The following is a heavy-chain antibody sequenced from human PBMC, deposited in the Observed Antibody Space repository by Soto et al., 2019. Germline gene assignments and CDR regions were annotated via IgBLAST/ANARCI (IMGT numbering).Heavy chain of an antibody. V-gene: IGHV3-23*01. CDR2: ISGSGVST. J-gene: IGHJ4*02. CDR3: AKGGDHYDSSGYYIN. Sequence: EVQLLESGGGLVQPGGTLRLSCAASGFTFSSYAMIWVRQAPGKGLEWVSAISGSGVSTYYADSVKGRLTSSRDNSKNKLYLQMNGLRAADTAVYYCAKGGDHYDSSGYYINWGQGTLVTVSS. D-gene: IGHD3-22*01. CDR1: GFTFSSYA.